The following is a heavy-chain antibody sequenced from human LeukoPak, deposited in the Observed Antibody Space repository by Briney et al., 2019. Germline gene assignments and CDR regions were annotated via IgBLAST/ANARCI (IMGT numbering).Heavy chain of an antibody. CDR2: IIPIFGTA. V-gene: IGHV1-69*13. Sequence: ASVKVSCKASGGTFSKYTISWVRQASGQGLEWMGGIIPIFGTANYAQKFQGRVTITADESTSTAYMELSSLRPEDTAVYYCAREVLSRLERGYFDYWGQGTLVTVSS. J-gene: IGHJ4*02. D-gene: IGHD1-1*01. CDR1: GGTFSKYT. CDR3: AREVLSRLERGYFDY.